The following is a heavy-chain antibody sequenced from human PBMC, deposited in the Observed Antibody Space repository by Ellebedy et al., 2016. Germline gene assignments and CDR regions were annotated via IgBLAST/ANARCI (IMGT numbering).Heavy chain of an antibody. CDR1: GFTFRSYS. D-gene: IGHD2-2*02. CDR2: ISSSSSYM. J-gene: IGHJ5*02. V-gene: IGHV3-21*01. Sequence: GGSLRLSCAASGFTFRSYSMNWVRQAPGRGLEWVSSISSSSSYMYYADSVKGRLTVFRDNAKNSLYLQMNSLRVEDTAVYYCARDHIPVVVPATIASDPWGQGTLVTVSS. CDR3: ARDHIPVVVPATIASDP.